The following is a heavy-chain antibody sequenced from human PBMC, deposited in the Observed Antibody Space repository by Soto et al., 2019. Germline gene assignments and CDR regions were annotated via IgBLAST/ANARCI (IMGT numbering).Heavy chain of an antibody. CDR1: GGSVSSGSYY. D-gene: IGHD2-8*01. V-gene: IGHV4-61*01. CDR2: IYYSGST. CDR3: ARDNEGCMLDF. Sequence: SETLSLTCTVSGGSVSSGSYYWSWIRQPPGKGLEWIGYIYYSGSTNYNPSLKSRVTISVDTSKNQLSLKLGSATAADTAIYYSARDNEGCMLDFWRPGTLVTAS. J-gene: IGHJ4*02.